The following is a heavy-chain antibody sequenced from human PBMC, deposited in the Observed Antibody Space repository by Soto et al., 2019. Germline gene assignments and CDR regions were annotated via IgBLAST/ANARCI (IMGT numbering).Heavy chain of an antibody. V-gene: IGHV3-64D*06. J-gene: IGHJ4*02. CDR2: ISSNEKST. CDR1: GFTLITYA. D-gene: IGHD1-26*01. Sequence: GGSLRLSCSVSGFTLITYAMNWVRQAPGKGLEYVSSISSNEKSTYYADSVKGRFTISRDNSKNTLYLQMSSLRVEDTTLYYCVKDRWVDYWGQGTLVTVSS. CDR3: VKDRWVDY.